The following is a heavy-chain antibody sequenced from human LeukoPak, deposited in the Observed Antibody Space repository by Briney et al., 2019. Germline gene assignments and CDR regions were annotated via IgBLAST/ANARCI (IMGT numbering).Heavy chain of an antibody. D-gene: IGHD3-10*02. CDR1: GFTFSSYT. V-gene: IGHV3-21*01. Sequence: GGSLRLSCEASGFTFSSYTMNWVRQAPGKGLEWVSSISSSSIYRYYADSVKGRFTISRDNAKNSLYLQMNSLRAEDTAVYYCAELGITMIGGVWGKGTTVTISS. CDR2: ISSSSIYR. CDR3: AELGITMIGGV. J-gene: IGHJ6*04.